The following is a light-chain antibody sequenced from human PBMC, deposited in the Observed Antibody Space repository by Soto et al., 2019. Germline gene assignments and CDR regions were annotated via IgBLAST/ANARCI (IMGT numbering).Light chain of an antibody. CDR2: DAY. Sequence: EVVFTQSPVTLTLSPGERATLSCRASQSFRGLLAWYQQKPGQAPRLLIYDAYNRATGIPPRFSGSGSGTDFTLTISRLEPEDFAVYYCQHYGHALWAFGQGSNVDIK. J-gene: IGKJ1*01. V-gene: IGKV3-11*01. CDR1: QSFRGL. CDR3: QHYGHALWA.